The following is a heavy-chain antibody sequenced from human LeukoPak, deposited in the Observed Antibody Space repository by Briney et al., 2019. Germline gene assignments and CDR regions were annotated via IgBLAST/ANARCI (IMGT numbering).Heavy chain of an antibody. CDR3: ATNYGEYYYYYYMDV. CDR2: ISAYNGNT. CDR1: GYTFTSYG. Sequence: GASVKVSCKASGYTFTSYGISWVRQAPGQGLEWMGWISAYNGNTNYAQKLQGRVTMTTDTSTSTAYMELRSLRSDDTAVYYCATNYGEYYYYYYMDVWGKGTTVTVSS. V-gene: IGHV1-18*01. J-gene: IGHJ6*03. D-gene: IGHD4-17*01.